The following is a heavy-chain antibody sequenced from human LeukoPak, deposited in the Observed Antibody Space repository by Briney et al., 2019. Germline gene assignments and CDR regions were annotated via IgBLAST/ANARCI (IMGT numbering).Heavy chain of an antibody. Sequence: GGSLRLSCAASGFTFSTYWMTWVRQAPGKGLEWVAVISYDGSNKYYADSVKGRFTISRDNSKNTLYLQMNSLRAEDTAVYYCARSGLVGDYVEDFDYWGQGTLVTVSS. J-gene: IGHJ4*02. CDR3: ARSGLVGDYVEDFDY. V-gene: IGHV3-30-3*01. CDR1: GFTFSTYW. D-gene: IGHD4-17*01. CDR2: ISYDGSNK.